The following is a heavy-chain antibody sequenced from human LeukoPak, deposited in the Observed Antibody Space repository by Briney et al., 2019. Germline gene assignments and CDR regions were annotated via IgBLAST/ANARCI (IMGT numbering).Heavy chain of an antibody. CDR2: IYHSGST. CDR3: ARDGVVVVAATPQRSYAFDI. J-gene: IGHJ3*02. D-gene: IGHD2-15*01. CDR1: GGSISSSNW. Sequence: SGTLSLTCAVSGGSISSSNWWSWVRQPPGKGLEWIGEIYHSGSTNYNPSLKSRVTISVDKSKNQFSLKLSSVTAADTAVYYCARDGVVVVAATPQRSYAFDIWGQGTMVTVSS. V-gene: IGHV4-4*02.